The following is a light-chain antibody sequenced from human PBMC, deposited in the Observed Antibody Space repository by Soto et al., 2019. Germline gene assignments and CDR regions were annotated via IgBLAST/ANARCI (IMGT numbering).Light chain of an antibody. CDR3: SSYSSNNILSYV. CDR2: EVN. CDR1: SNDVGGYKY. J-gene: IGLJ1*01. V-gene: IGLV2-14*03. Sequence: QSALTQPASVSGAPGQSITISCTGTSNDVGGYKYVSWYQQRPGTAPKLIMFEVNNRPSGVSDRFSGSRSANTASLTISGLQPQDEADYYCSSYSSNNILSYVFGTGTKLTVL.